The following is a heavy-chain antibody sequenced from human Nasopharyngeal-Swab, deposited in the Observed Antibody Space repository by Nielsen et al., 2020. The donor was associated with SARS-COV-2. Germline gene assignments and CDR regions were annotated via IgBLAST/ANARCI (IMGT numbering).Heavy chain of an antibody. CDR2: ISSSSSYT. D-gene: IGHD6-19*01. J-gene: IGHJ6*02. CDR3: ARDVRIAVAGYYYYYGMDV. Sequence: GGSLRLSCAASGFTFSDYYMSWIRQAPGKGLEWVSYISSSSSYTNYAASVKGRFTISRDNAKNSLYLQMNSLRAEDTAVYYCARDVRIAVAGYYYYYGMDVWGQGTTVTVSS. V-gene: IGHV3-11*05. CDR1: GFTFSDYY.